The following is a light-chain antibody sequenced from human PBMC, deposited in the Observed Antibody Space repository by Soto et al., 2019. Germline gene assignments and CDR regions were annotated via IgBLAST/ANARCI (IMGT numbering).Light chain of an antibody. CDR1: SSDVGGYND. J-gene: IGLJ1*01. V-gene: IGLV2-14*01. Sequence: QSVLTQPAAVSGSPGHSSSISCTGTSSDVGGYNDVSWYQQHPGKAPKLMIYDVSNRPSGVSNRFSGSKSGNTGSLTISGLQAEEEADYYCSSYATSSNPLYVVGTGTKVTVL. CDR2: DVS. CDR3: SSYATSSNPLYV.